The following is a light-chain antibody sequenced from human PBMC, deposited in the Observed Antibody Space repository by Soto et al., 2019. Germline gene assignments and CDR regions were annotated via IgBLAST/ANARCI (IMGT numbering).Light chain of an antibody. V-gene: IGKV1-39*01. Sequence: DIPMTQSPSSLSASVGDRVTITCRASRIIYTYVDWYQQKPGKAPDLLIYLASTLQVGVPSRFSGSGSGTDFTLTISGLQPEDFATYYCKHSYNTPITFGQGTRLDIK. CDR3: KHSYNTPIT. J-gene: IGKJ5*01. CDR1: RIIYTY. CDR2: LAS.